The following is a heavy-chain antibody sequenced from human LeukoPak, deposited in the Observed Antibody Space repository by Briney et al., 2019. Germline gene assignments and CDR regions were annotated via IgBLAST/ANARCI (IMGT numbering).Heavy chain of an antibody. CDR2: INPNSGGT. CDR1: GYTFTGYY. V-gene: IGHV1-2*06. J-gene: IGHJ4*02. Sequence: ASVKVSCKASGYTFTGYYMHWVRQAPGQGLEWMGRINPNSGGTNYAQKFQGRVTMTRDTSISTAYMELSRLRSDDTAVYYCARDGGYCSSTSCYPDNDYWGQGVLVTVSS. CDR3: ARDGGYCSSTSCYPDNDY. D-gene: IGHD2-2*01.